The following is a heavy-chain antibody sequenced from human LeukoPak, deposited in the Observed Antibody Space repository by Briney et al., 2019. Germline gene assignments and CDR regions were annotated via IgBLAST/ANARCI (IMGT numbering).Heavy chain of an antibody. D-gene: IGHD5-18*01. V-gene: IGHV1-18*01. CDR2: ISAYNGNT. CDR3: ARGGRGYSYGYWPYYYYYYYMDV. Sequence: GASVKVSCKASGYTFTSYGISWVRQAPGQGLEWMGWISAYNGNTNYAQKFQGRVTMTRDTSISTAYMELSRLRSDDTAVYYCARGGRGYSYGYWPYYYYYYYMDVWGKGTTVTISS. J-gene: IGHJ6*03. CDR1: GYTFTSYG.